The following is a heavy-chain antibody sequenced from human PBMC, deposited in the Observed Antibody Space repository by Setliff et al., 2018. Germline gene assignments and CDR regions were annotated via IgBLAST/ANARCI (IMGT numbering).Heavy chain of an antibody. CDR2: IYYSGST. CDR3: ARGGKILEWLYAHDY. CDR1: GGSISSSSYY. D-gene: IGHD3-3*01. V-gene: IGHV4-39*07. J-gene: IGHJ4*02. Sequence: SETLSLTCTVSGGSISSSSYYWGWIRQPPGKGLEWIGSIYYSGSTYYNPSLKSRVTISVDTSKNQFSLKLSSVTAADTAVYYCARGGKILEWLYAHDYWGQGTLVTVPS.